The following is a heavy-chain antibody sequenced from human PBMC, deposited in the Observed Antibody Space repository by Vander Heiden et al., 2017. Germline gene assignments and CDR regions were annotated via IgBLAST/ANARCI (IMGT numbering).Heavy chain of an antibody. V-gene: IGHV4-39*01. CDR2: IYYSGST. Sequence: QLQLQESGPGLVKPSETLSLTCTVSGGSISSSSYYWGWIRQPPGKGLEWIGSIYYSGSTYYNPSLKSRVTISVDTSKNQFSLKLSSVTAADTAVYYCATLVVIIGNWFDPWGQGTLVTVSS. CDR3: ATLVVIIGNWFDP. CDR1: GGSISSSSYY. D-gene: IGHD3-3*01. J-gene: IGHJ5*02.